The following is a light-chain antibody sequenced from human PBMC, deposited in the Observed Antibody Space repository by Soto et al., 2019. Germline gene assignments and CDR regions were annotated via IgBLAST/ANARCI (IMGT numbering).Light chain of an antibody. V-gene: IGLV1-44*01. J-gene: IGLJ2*01. CDR1: SSNIGSNT. Sequence: QSVLTQPPSASGTPGQRVTISCSGSSSNIGSNTVNWYQQLPGTAPKLLIYSNNQRPSGVPDRFSGSKSGTSASLAISGLQAEDEADYYCCSYAGSSGVLFGGGTKLTVL. CDR2: SNN. CDR3: CSYAGSSGVL.